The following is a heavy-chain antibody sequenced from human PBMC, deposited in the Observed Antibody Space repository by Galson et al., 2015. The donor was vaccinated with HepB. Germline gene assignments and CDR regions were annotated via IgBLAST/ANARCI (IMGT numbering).Heavy chain of an antibody. Sequence: LRLSCAASGFTFSSYSMNWVRQAPGKGLEWVSSISSSSSYIYYADSVKGRFTISRDNAKNSLYLQMNSLRAEDTAVYYCARDRGQWERWGYQDAFDIWGQGTMVTVSS. CDR2: ISSSSSYI. J-gene: IGHJ3*02. CDR1: GFTFSSYS. V-gene: IGHV3-21*01. D-gene: IGHD1-26*01. CDR3: ARDRGQWERWGYQDAFDI.